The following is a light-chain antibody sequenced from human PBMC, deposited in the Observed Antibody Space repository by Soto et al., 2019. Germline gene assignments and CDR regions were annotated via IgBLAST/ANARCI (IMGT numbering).Light chain of an antibody. CDR1: QSASGSY. Sequence: EVVLTQSPGTLSLSPGERATLSCRSSQSASGSYLAWYQQKPGQAPRLLIYGASSRATGIPDRFSGSGSGTDFTLTISRLEPEDSAVYYCQRGYTFGRGTKLEIK. J-gene: IGKJ2*01. V-gene: IGKV3-20*01. CDR3: QRGYT. CDR2: GAS.